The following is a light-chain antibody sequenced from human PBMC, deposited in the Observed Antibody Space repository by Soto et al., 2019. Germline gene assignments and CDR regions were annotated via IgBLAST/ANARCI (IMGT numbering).Light chain of an antibody. V-gene: IGKV3-15*01. J-gene: IGKJ1*01. CDR3: QQYNYWPPWT. CDR2: GAS. CDR1: QSVSSN. Sequence: EIVMTQSPATLSVSPGERATLSCRASQSVSSNLAWYQHKPGQAPRLLIYGASTRATGIPARFSGSGSGTEFTPTINTLQSEDFGVYYCQQYNYWPPWTFGQGTKVEIK.